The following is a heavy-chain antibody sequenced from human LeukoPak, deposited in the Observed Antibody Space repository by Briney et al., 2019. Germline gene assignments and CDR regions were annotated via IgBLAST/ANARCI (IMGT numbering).Heavy chain of an antibody. CDR1: GFTFSSHA. Sequence: PGGSLRLSCAASGFTFSSHAMHWVRQTPGKGLEWVAVISYDGSTKFYADSVKGRFTISRDNSKLYLQMNSLRAEDTAVYFCARDHGSGSYFFDYWGQGTQVTVSA. J-gene: IGHJ4*02. CDR3: ARDHGSGSYFFDY. V-gene: IGHV3-30-3*01. D-gene: IGHD3-10*01. CDR2: ISYDGSTK.